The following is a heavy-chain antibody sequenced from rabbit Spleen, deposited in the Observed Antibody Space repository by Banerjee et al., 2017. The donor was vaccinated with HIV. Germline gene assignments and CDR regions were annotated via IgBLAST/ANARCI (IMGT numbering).Heavy chain of an antibody. CDR2: ISTVTGNT. CDR3: ARGVYTGAGYADL. J-gene: IGHJ4*01. D-gene: IGHD6-1*01. Sequence: QSLEESGGGLVQPEGSLTLTCTASGFSFSSSYYMCWVRQAPGKGLEWIGCISTVTGNTYSASWAKGRFTISKGSSTTVTLQMISLTVADTATYFCARGVYTGAGYADLWGPGTLVTVS. V-gene: IGHV1S40*01. CDR1: GFSFSSSYY.